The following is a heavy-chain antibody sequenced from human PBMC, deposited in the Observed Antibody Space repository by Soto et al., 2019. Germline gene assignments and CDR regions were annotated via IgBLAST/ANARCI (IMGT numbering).Heavy chain of an antibody. J-gene: IGHJ6*02. V-gene: IGHV1-69*01. CDR2: SLPFLGSS. Sequence: QVQLVQSGPEVKKPGSSVKVSCEASGGTFKKFAISWVRQAPGQGLEWMGGSLPFLGSSKYPQKFQGRVTIAADESATTTYMGLTGLTSEATAVYYCARGAKFHSEDLWEASYSHGLDVWGPGTTVTVSS. D-gene: IGHD1-26*01. CDR3: ARGAKFHSEDLWEASYSHGLDV. CDR1: GGTFKKFA.